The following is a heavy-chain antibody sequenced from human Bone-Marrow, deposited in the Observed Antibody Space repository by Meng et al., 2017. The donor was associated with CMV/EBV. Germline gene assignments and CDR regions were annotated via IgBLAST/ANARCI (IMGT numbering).Heavy chain of an antibody. CDR2: ISYGGSNK. J-gene: IGHJ6*02. CDR3: ASERHYDFWSGLYYYYGMDV. D-gene: IGHD3-3*01. V-gene: IGHV3-30*19. Sequence: GKSLKISCAASGFTFSSYEMNWVRQAPGKGLEWVAVISYGGSNKYYGDSVKGRFTISRDSSKNTLYLQMNCLRAEDTAVYYCASERHYDFWSGLYYYYGMDVWGQGTTVTVSS. CDR1: GFTFSSYE.